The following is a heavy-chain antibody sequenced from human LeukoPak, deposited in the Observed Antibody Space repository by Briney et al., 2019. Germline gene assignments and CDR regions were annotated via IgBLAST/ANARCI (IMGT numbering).Heavy chain of an antibody. CDR1: GGSFSGYY. Sequence: PSETLSLTCAVYGGSFSGYYWSWIRQPPGKGLEWIGEINHSGSTNYNPSLKSRVTISVDTSKNQFSLKLSSATAADTAVYYCAREGYGLRFDYWGQGTLVTVSS. CDR2: INHSGST. J-gene: IGHJ4*02. D-gene: IGHD3-16*01. CDR3: AREGYGLRFDY. V-gene: IGHV4-34*01.